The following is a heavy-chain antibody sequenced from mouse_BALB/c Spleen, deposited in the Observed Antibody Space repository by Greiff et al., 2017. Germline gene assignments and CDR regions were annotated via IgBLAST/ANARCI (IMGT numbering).Heavy chain of an antibody. D-gene: IGHD1-1*01. CDR2: ISSGSSTI. Sequence: EVMLVESGGGLVQPGGSRKLSCAASGFTFSSFGMHWVRQAPEKGLEWVAYISSGSSTIYYADTVKGRFTISRDNPKNTLFLQMTSLRSEDTAMYYCARGSYGNAMDYWGQGTSVTVSS. V-gene: IGHV5-17*02. CDR1: GFTFSSFG. CDR3: ARGSYGNAMDY. J-gene: IGHJ4*01.